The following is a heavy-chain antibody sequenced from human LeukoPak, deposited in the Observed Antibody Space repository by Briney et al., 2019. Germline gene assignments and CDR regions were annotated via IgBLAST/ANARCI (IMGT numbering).Heavy chain of an antibody. D-gene: IGHD3-22*01. V-gene: IGHV5-51*01. CDR1: GYRFTSYC. CDR2: IYPGDFDT. J-gene: IGHJ4*02. CDR3: ARLGYYYDSSGYYFDY. Sequence: GESLKTPCKGSGYRFTSYCIGWVRKLPGKGLECMGIIYPGDFDTSYSPSFQGQVTISADKSISTAYLQWSSLKASDTAMYYCARLGYYYDSSGYYFDYWGQGTLVTVSS.